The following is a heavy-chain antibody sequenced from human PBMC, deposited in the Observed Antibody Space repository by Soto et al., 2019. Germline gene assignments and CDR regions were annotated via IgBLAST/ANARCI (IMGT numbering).Heavy chain of an antibody. D-gene: IGHD2-2*01. CDR2: IYSGGST. J-gene: IGHJ6*02. Sequence: PGGSLRLSCAASGFTVSSNYMSWVRQAPGKGLEWVSVIYSGGSTYYADSVKGRFTISRDNSKNTLYLQMNSLRAEDTAVYYCARDIVLVPAATYGMDVWGQGTTVTVSS. CDR3: ARDIVLVPAATYGMDV. CDR1: GFTVSSNY. V-gene: IGHV3-53*01.